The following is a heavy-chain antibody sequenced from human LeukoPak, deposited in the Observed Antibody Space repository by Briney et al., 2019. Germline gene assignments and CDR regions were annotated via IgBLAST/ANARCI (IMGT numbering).Heavy chain of an antibody. CDR2: IYYSGST. D-gene: IGHD2-2*01. Sequence: SETLSLTCTVSGGSLSSYYWSWIRQPPGEGLEWIGYIYYSGSTNYNPSLTSRVNLSVETSKNQFSLMLSSVTAADTAVYYCARERKIVVVPAAILVGWFDPWGQGTLVTVCS. CDR1: GGSLSSYY. V-gene: IGHV4-59*01. J-gene: IGHJ5*02. CDR3: ARERKIVVVPAAILVGWFDP.